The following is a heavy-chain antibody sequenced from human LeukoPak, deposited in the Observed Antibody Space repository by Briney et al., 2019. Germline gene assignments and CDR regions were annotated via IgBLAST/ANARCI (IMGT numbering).Heavy chain of an antibody. CDR1: GFTLSRYW. J-gene: IGHJ4*02. D-gene: IGHD5-18*01. V-gene: IGHV3-49*04. CDR2: IRSKAYGGTT. CDR3: TRIPRTIGYSYGPFDC. Sequence: GGSLRLSCAASGFTLSRYWMSWVRQAPGKGLEWVGFIRSKAYGGTTEYAASVKGRFTISRDDSKSIAYLQMNSLKTEDTAVYYCTRIPRTIGYSYGPFDCWGQGTLVTVSS.